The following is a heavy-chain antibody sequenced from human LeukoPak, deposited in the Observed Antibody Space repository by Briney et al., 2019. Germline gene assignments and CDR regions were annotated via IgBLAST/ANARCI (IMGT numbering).Heavy chain of an antibody. J-gene: IGHJ4*02. CDR2: INWSGGST. CDR3: TTDHNYGGPSYFDS. V-gene: IGHV3-20*04. D-gene: IGHD3-10*01. CDR1: GFTFDDYG. Sequence: GGSLRLSCAASGFTFDDYGMSWVRQAPGKGLEWVSGINWSGGSTGYADSVKGRFTISRDNAKNSLYLQMNSLKTEDTAVYYCTTDHNYGGPSYFDSWGQGILVTVPS.